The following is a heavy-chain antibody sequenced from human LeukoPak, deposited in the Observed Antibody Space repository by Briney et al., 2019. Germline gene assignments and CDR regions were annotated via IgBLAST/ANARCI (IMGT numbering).Heavy chain of an antibody. V-gene: IGHV4-30-2*05. CDR2: IYHSGST. CDR3: AGTGMIVVQY. D-gene: IGHD3-22*01. Sequence: PSETLSLTCAVSGGSISSGGYSWSWIRQPPGKGLEWIGYIYHSGSTYYNPSLKSRVTISVDTSKNQFSLKLSSVTAADTAVYYCAGTGMIVVQYWGQGTLVTVSS. J-gene: IGHJ4*02. CDR1: GGSISSGGYS.